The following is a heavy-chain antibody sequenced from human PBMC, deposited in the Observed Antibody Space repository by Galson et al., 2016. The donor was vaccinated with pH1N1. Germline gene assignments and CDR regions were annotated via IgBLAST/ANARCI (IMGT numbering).Heavy chain of an antibody. D-gene: IGHD3-22*01. CDR3: PTSLEYDNNGYVDY. CDR1: GGSISSSNW. V-gene: IGHV4-4*02. Sequence: ETLSLTCAVSGGSISSSNWWSWVRQPPGKGLEWIGEIYHSGSTNYNPSLKSRVTISIDKSKNQFSLKLSSVTAADTAVYYCPTSLEYDNNGYVDYWGQGTLVTVSS. J-gene: IGHJ4*02. CDR2: IYHSGST.